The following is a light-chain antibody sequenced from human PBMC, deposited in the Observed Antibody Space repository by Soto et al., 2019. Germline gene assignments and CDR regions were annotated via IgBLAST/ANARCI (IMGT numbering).Light chain of an antibody. J-gene: IGKJ2*01. CDR2: VAS. Sequence: DIQMTQSPSSVSASLGDRVTITCRASQGISNWLAWYQQKPGKAPNLLIYVASSLQTGVPSRFSGSGSGTDFTLTISSLQAEDLATYFCHQTNSFPYTFGQGTKVDIK. CDR1: QGISNW. CDR3: HQTNSFPYT. V-gene: IGKV1-12*01.